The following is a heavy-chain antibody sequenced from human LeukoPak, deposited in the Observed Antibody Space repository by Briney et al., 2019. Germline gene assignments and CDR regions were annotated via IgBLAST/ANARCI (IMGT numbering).Heavy chain of an antibody. CDR1: GGSISNYY. CDR2: IYYSGST. CDR3: ARGGNAFGI. J-gene: IGHJ3*02. D-gene: IGHD1-26*01. V-gene: IGHV4-59*12. Sequence: SETLSLTCTVSGGSISNYYWSWIRQPPGKGLEWIGFIYYSGSTYYNPSLKSRVTISVDTSKNQFSLKLSSVTAADTAVYYCARGGNAFGIWGQGTMVTVSS.